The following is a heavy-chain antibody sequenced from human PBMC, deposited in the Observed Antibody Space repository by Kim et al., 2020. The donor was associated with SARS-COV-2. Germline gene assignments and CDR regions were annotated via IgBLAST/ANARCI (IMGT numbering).Heavy chain of an antibody. J-gene: IGHJ3*01. Sequence: GGSLRLSCAASGFTFRSFWMHWVRQVPGKGLVWVSRIDEDGRITDYADSVKGRFTISRDNAKNTLYLQMNNLRADDTAVYYCARDLAGYGCGWGQGTMVT. D-gene: IGHD1-1*01. V-gene: IGHV3-74*01. CDR2: IDEDGRIT. CDR1: GFTFRSFW. CDR3: ARDLAGYGCG.